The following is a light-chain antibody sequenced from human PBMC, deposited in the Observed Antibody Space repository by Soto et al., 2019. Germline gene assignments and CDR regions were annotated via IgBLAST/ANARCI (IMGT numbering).Light chain of an antibody. CDR3: QQHDGRPTMT. J-gene: IGKJ5*01. Sequence: IQLTQSPSSLSASVGETVTITCRASQDIDNSLNRYQHKPGKAPKLLVYAVSFLDTGVPSRCSGRGSGSVFSLTNTSLQSDDFATYYCQQHDGRPTMTFGQGTRLDSK. V-gene: IGKV1-33*01. CDR2: AVS. CDR1: QDIDNS.